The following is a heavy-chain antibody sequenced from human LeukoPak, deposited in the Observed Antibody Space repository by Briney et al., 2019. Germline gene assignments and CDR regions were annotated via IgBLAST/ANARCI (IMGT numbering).Heavy chain of an antibody. V-gene: IGHV3-7*01. Sequence: PGGSLRLSCVASGFTFSGYWMSWVRPPPGKGLEWVANIKQDGSQKYHVDSVKGRFTISRDNAKNSLYLQMDSLRVEDTAIYYCARARWVSGCYYFDYWGQGTLVTVSS. D-gene: IGHD6-19*01. CDR2: IKQDGSQK. CDR3: ARARWVSGCYYFDY. J-gene: IGHJ4*02. CDR1: GFTFSGYW.